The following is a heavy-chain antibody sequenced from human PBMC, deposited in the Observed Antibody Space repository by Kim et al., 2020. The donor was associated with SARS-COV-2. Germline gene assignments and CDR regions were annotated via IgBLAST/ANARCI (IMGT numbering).Heavy chain of an antibody. J-gene: IGHJ5*02. V-gene: IGHV3-33*06. D-gene: IGHD6-13*01. Sequence: DSVQGRFTISRYNSKNTLYLQMNSLRAEDSAVYYCAKGPLAAAGRWGFDPWGQGTLVTVSS. CDR3: AKGPLAAAGRWGFDP.